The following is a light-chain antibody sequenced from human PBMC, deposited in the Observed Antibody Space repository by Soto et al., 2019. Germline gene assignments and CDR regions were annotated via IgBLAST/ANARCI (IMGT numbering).Light chain of an antibody. CDR3: QVWDSSSDPPHVV. CDR2: DDT. V-gene: IGLV3-21*02. Sequence: SYELTQPPSVSVAPGQTARITCGGNNTGSKSVHWYQQKPGQAPVLVVYDDTDRHSGIPERISGSNSGNTATLTISRVEAGDEADYYCQVWDSSSDPPHVVFGGGTQLTVL. CDR1: NTGSKS. J-gene: IGLJ2*01.